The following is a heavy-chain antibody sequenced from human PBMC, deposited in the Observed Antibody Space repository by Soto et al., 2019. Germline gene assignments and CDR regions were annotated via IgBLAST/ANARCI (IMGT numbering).Heavy chain of an antibody. CDR2: ISAYNGNT. CDR1: GYTLTIYA. CDR3: ARANYGSWAGH. V-gene: IGHV1-18*01. J-gene: IGHJ4*02. D-gene: IGHD3-10*01. Sequence: SVEVGCKASGYTLTIYAMHLVRQAPGQGLEWMGWISAYNGNTNYAQKLQGRVTMTTDTSTSTAYMELRSLRSDDTAVYYCARANYGSWAGHWGQGTLLTVSS.